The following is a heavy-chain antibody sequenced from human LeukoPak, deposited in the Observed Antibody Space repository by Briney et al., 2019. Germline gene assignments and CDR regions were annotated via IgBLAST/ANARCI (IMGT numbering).Heavy chain of an antibody. J-gene: IGHJ6*03. CDR3: ARHLRAAGYYYYMDV. CDR1: GGSFSGYY. Sequence: PSETLSLTCAVYGGSFSGYYWSWIRQPPGKGLEWIGEINHSGSTNYNPSLKSRVTISVDTSKNQFSLKLSSVTAADTAVYYCARHLRAAGYYYYMDVWGKGTTVTISS. D-gene: IGHD6-13*01. V-gene: IGHV4-34*01. CDR2: INHSGST.